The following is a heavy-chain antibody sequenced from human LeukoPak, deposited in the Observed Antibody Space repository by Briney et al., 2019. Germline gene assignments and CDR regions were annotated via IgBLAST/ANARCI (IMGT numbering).Heavy chain of an antibody. CDR1: GFTFSNYW. D-gene: IGHD3-22*01. V-gene: IGHV3-7*01. J-gene: IGHJ5*02. Sequence: PGGSLRLSCAASGFTFSNYWMSWVRQAPGKGLEWVANIKQDGSEKYYVDSVKGRFTISRDNAKSSLYLQMNSLRAEDTAVYYCARDLGQYYDTSDNWFDPWGQGTLVTVSS. CDR2: IKQDGSEK. CDR3: ARDLGQYYDTSDNWFDP.